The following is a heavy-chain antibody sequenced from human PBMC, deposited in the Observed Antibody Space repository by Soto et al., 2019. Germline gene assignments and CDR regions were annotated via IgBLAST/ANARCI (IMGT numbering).Heavy chain of an antibody. J-gene: IGHJ6*02. V-gene: IGHV4-39*01. CDR1: SGSISSNSYF. CDR3: ARQGRNTKIVLLRHYATDF. Sequence: SETLSLTCSVSSGSISSNSYFWAWIRQPPGKGLEWIGAVFYSGDTYYSESLKSRVTMSVDTSKNQFSLKLNSVTAADTAVYYCARQGRNTKIVLLRHYATDFWGQGTAVTGS. D-gene: IGHD3-22*01. CDR2: VFYSGDT.